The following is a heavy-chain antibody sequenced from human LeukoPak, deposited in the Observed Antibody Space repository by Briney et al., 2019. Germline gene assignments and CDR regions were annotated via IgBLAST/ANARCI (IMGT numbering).Heavy chain of an antibody. CDR3: AKDFRDGYNHPSYYFDS. CDR2: ISYDGGSE. J-gene: IGHJ4*02. D-gene: IGHD5-12*01. CDR1: GFTFSNYG. V-gene: IGHV3-30*18. Sequence: GRSLRLSCAASGFTFSNYGMHWVRQAPGKGLEWVAVISYDGGSEYYADSVQGRLTVARDNSKNTMYLQMNSLRAEDTAVYYCAKDFRDGYNHPSYYFDSWGQGTLVTVSS.